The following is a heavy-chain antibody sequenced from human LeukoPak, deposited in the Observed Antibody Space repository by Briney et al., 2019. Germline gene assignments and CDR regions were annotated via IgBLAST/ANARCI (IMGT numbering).Heavy chain of an antibody. CDR3: ARDKGSGYYFDY. V-gene: IGHV3-48*03. J-gene: IGHJ4*02. Sequence: GGSLRLSCAASGFTFSSYEMSWVRQAPGKGLEWVSYISSSGSTIYYADSVEGRFTISRDNAKNSLYLQMNSLRAEDTAVYNCARDKGSGYYFDYWGQGTLVTVSS. CDR2: ISSSGSTI. D-gene: IGHD3-22*01. CDR1: GFTFSSYE.